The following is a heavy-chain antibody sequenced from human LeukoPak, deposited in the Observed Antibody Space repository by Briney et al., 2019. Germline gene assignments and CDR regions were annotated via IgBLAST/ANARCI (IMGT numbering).Heavy chain of an antibody. CDR2: IWFDGSVK. CDR3: AKDTAVQFLEPAF. V-gene: IGHV3-33*06. D-gene: IGHD3-3*01. Sequence: GGSLRLSCAASGLTLNTFGMHWVRQAPGQGLEWVAAIWFDGSVKHYSDAVKGRFTISRDNSLNTLYLQMNSLRVEDTAIYYCAKDTAVQFLEPAFWGQGTLVTVSS. J-gene: IGHJ4*02. CDR1: GLTLNTFG.